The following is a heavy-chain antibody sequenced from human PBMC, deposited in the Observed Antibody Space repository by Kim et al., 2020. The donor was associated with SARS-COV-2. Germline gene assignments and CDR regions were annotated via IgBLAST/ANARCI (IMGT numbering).Heavy chain of an antibody. CDR2: ISYDGSNE. D-gene: IGHD5-18*01. CDR1: GFTFSSYA. J-gene: IGHJ3*02. V-gene: IGHV3-30*04. CDR3: ASLPGLGYSYDQGAFDI. Sequence: GGSLRLSCAASGFTFSSYAVHWVRQAPGKGLEWVAVISYDGSNEYYADSVKGRFTISRDNSKDTLYLQMNSLRAEDSAVYYCASLPGLGYSYDQGAFDIWGQGTMVTVSS.